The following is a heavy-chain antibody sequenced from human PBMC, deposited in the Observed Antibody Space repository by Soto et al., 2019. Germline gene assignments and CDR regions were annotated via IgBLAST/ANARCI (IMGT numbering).Heavy chain of an antibody. CDR3: ARDPHYYGSGEYGMDV. J-gene: IGHJ6*02. CDR2: IIPLFGTA. Sequence: QVQLVQSGAEVKKPGSSVKVSCKASGGTFSSYVITWVRQAPGQGLEWMGGIIPLFGTANYAQKFQGRVTITADESTSTAYMELSSLRSEDTAVYYCARDPHYYGSGEYGMDVWGQGTTVTVSS. D-gene: IGHD3-10*01. V-gene: IGHV1-69*01. CDR1: GGTFSSYV.